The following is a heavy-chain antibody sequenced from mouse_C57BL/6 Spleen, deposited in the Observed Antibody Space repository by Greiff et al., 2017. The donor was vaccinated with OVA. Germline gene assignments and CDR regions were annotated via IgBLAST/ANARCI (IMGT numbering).Heavy chain of an antibody. CDR1: GYTFTSYW. CDR3: ARYYDSSARAMYY. CDR2: IYPGSGST. V-gene: IGHV1-55*01. J-gene: IGHJ4*01. Sequence: QVQLQQPGAELVKPGASVKMSCKASGYTFTSYWITWVKQRPGQGLEWIGDIYPGSGSTNYNEKFKSKATLTVDTSSSTAYMQLSSLTSEDSAVYYCARYYDSSARAMYYWGQGTSVTVSS. D-gene: IGHD2-4*01.